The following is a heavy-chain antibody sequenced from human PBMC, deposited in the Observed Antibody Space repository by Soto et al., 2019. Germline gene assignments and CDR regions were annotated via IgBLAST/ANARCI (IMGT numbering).Heavy chain of an antibody. CDR1: GGSISSSSYY. CDR3: ARRAGVVGGVFDY. D-gene: IGHD1-26*01. Sequence: QLQLQESGPGLVKPSETLSLTCTVSGGSISSSSYYWGWIRQPPGKGLEWIGSIYYSGSTYYNPSLKSRVTISLDTSKNQLSLKLSSVTAADTAVYYCARRAGVVGGVFDYWGQGTLVTGSS. J-gene: IGHJ4*02. CDR2: IYYSGST. V-gene: IGHV4-39*01.